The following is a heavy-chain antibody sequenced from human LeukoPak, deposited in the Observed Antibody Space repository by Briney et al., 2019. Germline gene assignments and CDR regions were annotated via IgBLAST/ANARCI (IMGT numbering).Heavy chain of an antibody. CDR3: ARDVWFDP. CDR1: GFTFSSHE. Sequence: PGGSLRLSCAASGFTFSSHEMNWVRQPPGKGLEWVSYISSGGSTIYYADSVKGRFTVSRDNAKNSLYLQMNSLRAEDTALYYCARDVWFDPWGQGTLVTVCS. CDR2: ISSGGSTI. V-gene: IGHV3-48*03. J-gene: IGHJ5*02.